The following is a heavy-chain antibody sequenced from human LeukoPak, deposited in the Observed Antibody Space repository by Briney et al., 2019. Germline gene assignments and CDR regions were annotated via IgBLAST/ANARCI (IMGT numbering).Heavy chain of an antibody. V-gene: IGHV3-74*01. D-gene: IGHD3-3*01. CDR3: AATIRDFWSDYYMDV. CDR1: GFTFSSYA. CDR2: INSDGSST. Sequence: PGGSLRLSCAASGFTFSSYAMSWVRQAPGKGLVWVSRINSDGSSTSYADSVKGRFTISRDNAKNTLYLQMNSLRAEDTAVYYCAATIRDFWSDYYMDVWGKGTTVTVSS. J-gene: IGHJ6*03.